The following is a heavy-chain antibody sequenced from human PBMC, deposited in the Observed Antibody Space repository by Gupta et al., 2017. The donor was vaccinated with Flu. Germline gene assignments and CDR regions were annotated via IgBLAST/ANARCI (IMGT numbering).Heavy chain of an antibody. CDR3: VRSHLSGTLYFYYYMDV. J-gene: IGHJ6*03. CDR1: GHSMRTTNYY. Sequence: HLRLQESAPGLVNPSETLSLDCHVSGHSMRTTNYYWGWVRQHPGKGLEWIGSINDSGSTHYNPSLKSRVTISVDTSKNQFSLKLTSVTAADTAVYYCVRSHLSGTLYFYYYMDVWGEGTTVTVSS. CDR2: INDSGST. D-gene: IGHD1-7*01. V-gene: IGHV4-39*01.